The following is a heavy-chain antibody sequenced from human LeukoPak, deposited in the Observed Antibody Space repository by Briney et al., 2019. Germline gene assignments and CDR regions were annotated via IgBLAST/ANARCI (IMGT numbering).Heavy chain of an antibody. V-gene: IGHV3-43D*03. J-gene: IGHJ4*02. D-gene: IGHD2-21*02. CDR3: AKVAVVTANYYYFDY. CDR2: ISWDGGST. Sequence: GGSLRLSCAASGFTFDDYAMHWVRQAPGRGLEWVSLISWDGGSTYYAASVKGRFTISRDNSKNSLYLQMNSLRAEDTALYYCAKVAVVTANYYYFDYWGQRPLVTVSS. CDR1: GFTFDDYA.